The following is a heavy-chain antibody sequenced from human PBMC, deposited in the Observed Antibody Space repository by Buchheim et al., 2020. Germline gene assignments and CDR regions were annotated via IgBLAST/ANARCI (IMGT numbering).Heavy chain of an antibody. V-gene: IGHV3-74*01. D-gene: IGHD5-18*01. J-gene: IGHJ6*02. CDR2: INSDGSST. Sequence: EVQLVESGGGLVQPGGSLRLSCAASGFTFCSYWMHWVRQAPGKGLVWVSRINSDGSSTSYAASVKGRFTISRDNAKKTLYLQMNSLRAEDTAVYYCARAGYSYGPYYYYYGMDVWGQGTT. CDR3: ARAGYSYGPYYYYYGMDV. CDR1: GFTFCSYW.